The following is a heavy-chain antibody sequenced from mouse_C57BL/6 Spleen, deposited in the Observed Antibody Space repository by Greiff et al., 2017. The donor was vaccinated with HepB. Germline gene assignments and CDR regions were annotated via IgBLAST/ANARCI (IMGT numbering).Heavy chain of an antibody. Sequence: QVQLKESGAELVRPGASVTLSCKASGYTFTDYEMHWVKQTPVHGLEWIGAIDPETGGTAYNQKFKGKAILTADKSSSTAYMELRSLTSEDSAVYYCSRYGRSSPHYYAMDYWGQGTSVTVSS. J-gene: IGHJ4*01. CDR3: SRYGRSSPHYYAMDY. D-gene: IGHD1-1*01. V-gene: IGHV1-15*01. CDR2: IDPETGGT. CDR1: GYTFTDYE.